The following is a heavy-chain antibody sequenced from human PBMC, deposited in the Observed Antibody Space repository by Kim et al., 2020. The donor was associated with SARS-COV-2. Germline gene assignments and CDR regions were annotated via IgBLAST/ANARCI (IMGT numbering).Heavy chain of an antibody. V-gene: IGHV7-4-1*02. D-gene: IGHD5-12*01. CDR3: ARVGNSGSGFDP. J-gene: IGHJ5*02. Sequence: TYARGFTGRFVFSLDTSVTPAYLQISSLKAEDTAVYYCARVGNSGSGFDPWGQGTLVTVSS.